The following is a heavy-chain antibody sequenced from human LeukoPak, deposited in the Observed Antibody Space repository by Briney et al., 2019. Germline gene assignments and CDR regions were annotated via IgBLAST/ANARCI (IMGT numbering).Heavy chain of an antibody. CDR2: IYHSGST. Sequence: SSETLSLTCAVSGGSISSSNWWSWVRPPPGKGLERIGEIYHSGSTNYNPSLKSRVTISVDKSKKQFSLKLSSVTAADTAVYYCARGHGGNYGDFDYWGQGTPVTVSS. D-gene: IGHD4-23*01. V-gene: IGHV4-4*02. CDR1: GGSISSSNW. CDR3: ARGHGGNYGDFDY. J-gene: IGHJ4*02.